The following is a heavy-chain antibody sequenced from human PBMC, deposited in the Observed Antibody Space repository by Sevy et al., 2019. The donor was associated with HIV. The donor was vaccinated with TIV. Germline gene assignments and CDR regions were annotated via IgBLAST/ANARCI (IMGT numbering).Heavy chain of an antibody. V-gene: IGHV3-23*01. J-gene: IGHJ1*01. Sequence: GGSLRLSCAVSGFTFSSYGMSWVRQAPGKGLEWVSSISGSVGITYYADSVKGRFTFSRDNSKNTLYLQMNSLRAEDTAVYYCAKDGVYGGDFEHFRHWGQGTLVTVSS. CDR2: ISGSVGIT. CDR1: GFTFSSYG. CDR3: AKDGVYGGDFEHFRH. D-gene: IGHD2-21*02.